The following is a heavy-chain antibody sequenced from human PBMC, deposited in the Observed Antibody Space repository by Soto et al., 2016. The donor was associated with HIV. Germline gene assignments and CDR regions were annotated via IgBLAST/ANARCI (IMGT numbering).Heavy chain of an antibody. CDR3: ARDSDRVYSSSWATSDY. D-gene: IGHD6-13*01. Sequence: EVQLVESGGGLVQPGGSLRLSCAASGFTFSSYAMHWVRQAPGKGLEYVSAISSNGGSTYYANSVKGRFTISRDNSKNTLYLQMGSLRAEDTAVYYCARDSDRVYSSSWATSDYWGQGTLVTVSS. CDR2: ISSNGGST. J-gene: IGHJ4*02. CDR1: GFTFSSYA. V-gene: IGHV3-64*01.